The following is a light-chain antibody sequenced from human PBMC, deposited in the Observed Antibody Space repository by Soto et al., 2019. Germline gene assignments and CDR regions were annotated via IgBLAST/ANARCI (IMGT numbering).Light chain of an antibody. CDR2: GAS. CDR1: QSVSSN. Sequence: EIVMTPSPATLSVSPCERATLSCRASQSVSSNLAWYQQKLGQAPRLLIYGASTRATGISARFSGSGSGTEFTLTISSLQSEDFAIYYCQQYKNWPRTFGQGTKVDIK. J-gene: IGKJ1*01. CDR3: QQYKNWPRT. V-gene: IGKV3-15*01.